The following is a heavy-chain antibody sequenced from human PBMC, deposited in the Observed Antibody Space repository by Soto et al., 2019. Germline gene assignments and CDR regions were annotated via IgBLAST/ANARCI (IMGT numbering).Heavy chain of an antibody. J-gene: IGHJ5*02. V-gene: IGHV1-18*01. Sequence: ASVKVSCKASGYTFLTYDISWVRQAPGQGLEWMGWISTKNGHTNYSQNLQGRATMTTDKSTNTAYLELRNLRSDDTAVYFGARDHFPWFDPWGQGTLGTVSS. D-gene: IGHD3-3*02. CDR1: GYTFLTYD. CDR3: ARDHFPWFDP. CDR2: ISTKNGHT.